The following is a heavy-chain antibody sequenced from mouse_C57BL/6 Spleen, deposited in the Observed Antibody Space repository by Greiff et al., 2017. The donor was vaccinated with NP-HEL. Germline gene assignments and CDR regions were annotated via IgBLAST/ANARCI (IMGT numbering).Heavy chain of an antibody. Sequence: EVQLQQSGPELVKPGASVKIPCKASGYTFTDYNMDWVKQSHGKSLEWIGDINPNNGGTIYNQKFKGKATLTVDKSSSTAYMELRSLTSEDTAVDYCARDDSSGYHYAMDYWGQGTSVTVSS. J-gene: IGHJ4*01. D-gene: IGHD3-2*02. CDR3: ARDDSSGYHYAMDY. CDR1: GYTFTDYN. V-gene: IGHV1-18*01. CDR2: INPNNGGT.